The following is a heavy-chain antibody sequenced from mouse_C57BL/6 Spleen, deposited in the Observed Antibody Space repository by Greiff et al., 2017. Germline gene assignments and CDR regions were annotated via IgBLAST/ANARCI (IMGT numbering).Heavy chain of an antibody. D-gene: IGHD1-1*01. V-gene: IGHV1-39*01. CDR2: INPNYGTT. J-gene: IGHJ4*01. CDR3: ARDRITTVEAMDY. Sequence: QLQESGPELAKPGASVKISCKASGYSFTDYNMNWVKQSHGKSLEWIGVINPNYGTTSYNQKFKGKATLTVDQSSSTAYMQLNRLTSEDSAVDDCARDRITTVEAMDYWGQGTSVTVSS. CDR1: GYSFTDYN.